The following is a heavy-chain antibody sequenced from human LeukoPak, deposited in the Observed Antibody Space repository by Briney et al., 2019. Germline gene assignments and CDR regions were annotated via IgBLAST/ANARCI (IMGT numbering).Heavy chain of an antibody. CDR2: IYYSGST. CDR3: ARVGHSGTFVDY. CDR1: GGSISSYY. J-gene: IGHJ4*02. Sequence: SETLSLTCTVSGGSISSYYWSWIRQPPGKGLEGIGYIYYSGSTNYNPSLKSRVTISVDTSKNQFSLKLSSVTAADTAVYFCARVGHSGTFVDYWGQGTLVTVSS. D-gene: IGHD1-26*01. V-gene: IGHV4-59*01.